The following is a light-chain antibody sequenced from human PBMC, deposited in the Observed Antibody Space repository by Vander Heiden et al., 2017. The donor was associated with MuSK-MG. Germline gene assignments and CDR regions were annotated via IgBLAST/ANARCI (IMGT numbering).Light chain of an antibody. V-gene: IGKV1-5*03. CDR2: QEP. Sequence: DLQMTQSPSTLSASVGDRVTITCRASQSVGNWVAWYQQKPGKAPKLLIYQEPSLESGVPSRFSGSGSGTRFTLTISSLQPDDFATYYCQQYNGYSTFGQGTKLEMK. J-gene: IGKJ2*01. CDR1: QSVGNW. CDR3: QQYNGYST.